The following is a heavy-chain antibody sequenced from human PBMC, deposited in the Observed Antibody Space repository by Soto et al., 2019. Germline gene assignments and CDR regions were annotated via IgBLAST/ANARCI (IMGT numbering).Heavy chain of an antibody. D-gene: IGHD2-2*01. CDR2: IYYGGRT. V-gene: IGHV4-39*01. J-gene: IGHJ6*02. CDR3: ARVGIGYCSSTSCYYYYYGMEV. CDR1: GVSVSTNTQY. Sequence: PSETLSLTCTASGVSVSTNTQYWGWISQSPGQGVEWIGSIYYGGRTYPNPSLKGRVTISVDTSMNRFSLRVSSVTAADTAVYYCARVGIGYCSSTSCYYYYYGMEVWGQGTTVTVSS.